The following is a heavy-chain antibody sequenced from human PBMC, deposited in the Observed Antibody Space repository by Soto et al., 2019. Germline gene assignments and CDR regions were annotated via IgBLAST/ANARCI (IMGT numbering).Heavy chain of an antibody. J-gene: IGHJ4*02. D-gene: IGHD3-10*01. V-gene: IGHV3-11*01. Sequence: GGSLRLSCAASGFTFSDYYMSWIRQAPGKGLEWVSYISNSGSTIYYADSVKGRFSISRDNAKNSLYLQMNSLRAEDTAVYYSASRAPYYFDYWGQGALVTVSS. CDR3: ASRAPYYFDY. CDR2: ISNSGSTI. CDR1: GFTFSDYY.